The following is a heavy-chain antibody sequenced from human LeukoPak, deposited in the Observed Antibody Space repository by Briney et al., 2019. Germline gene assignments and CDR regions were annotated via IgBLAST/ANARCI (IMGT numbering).Heavy chain of an antibody. CDR2: IRYDGSNK. CDR3: AKDYDILTGAPDFDY. D-gene: IGHD3-9*01. Sequence: PGGSLRLSCAASGFTFGSYGMHWVRQAPGKGLEWVAFIRYDGSNKYYADSVKGRFTISRDNSKNTLYLQMNSLRAEDTAVYYCAKDYDILTGAPDFDYWGQGTLVTVSS. J-gene: IGHJ4*02. CDR1: GFTFGSYG. V-gene: IGHV3-30*02.